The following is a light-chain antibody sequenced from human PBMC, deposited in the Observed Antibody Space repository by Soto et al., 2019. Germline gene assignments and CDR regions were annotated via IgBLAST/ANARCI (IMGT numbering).Light chain of an antibody. J-gene: IGLJ1*01. CDR1: RDDVGGYEF. CDR2: EVS. Sequence: QSALTQPPSASGSPGQSVTISCTGTRDDVGGYEFVSWYQQNPGKAPKHMIYEVSKRPSGVPDRFSGSKSGNTASLTVSGLQAEDEADYYCSSYAGRNNYVFGTGTKLTVL. CDR3: SSYAGRNNYV. V-gene: IGLV2-8*01.